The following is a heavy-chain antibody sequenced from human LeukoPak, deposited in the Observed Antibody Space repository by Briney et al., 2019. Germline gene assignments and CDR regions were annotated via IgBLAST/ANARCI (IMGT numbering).Heavy chain of an antibody. V-gene: IGHV3-11*06. Sequence: GGSLRLSCAASGFTFSDYYMSWIRQAPGQGLEWVAYISHRSGFTNYADSVKGRFAISRDNAKNSLYLQMNTLRAEDTAAYYCAKARPAIAARVGYYYGLDVWGQGTTVTVSS. CDR2: ISHRSGFT. CDR1: GFTFSDYY. CDR3: AKARPAIAARVGYYYGLDV. D-gene: IGHD6-6*01. J-gene: IGHJ6*02.